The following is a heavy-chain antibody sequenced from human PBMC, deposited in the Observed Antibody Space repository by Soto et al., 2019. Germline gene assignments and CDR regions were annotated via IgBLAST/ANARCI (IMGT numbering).Heavy chain of an antibody. CDR3: VKDPTGTTRNFAY. D-gene: IGHD1-7*01. CDR1: GFTFSSYA. J-gene: IGHJ4*02. Sequence: GGSLRLSCAASGFTFSSYAMSWVPQAPGKGLEWGSAISGSGGNTYYADSVRGRFTISRDNSKNTLYLQMNSLRAEDTALYYCVKDPTGTTRNFAYWGQGTLVTVSS. CDR2: ISGSGGNT. V-gene: IGHV3-23*01.